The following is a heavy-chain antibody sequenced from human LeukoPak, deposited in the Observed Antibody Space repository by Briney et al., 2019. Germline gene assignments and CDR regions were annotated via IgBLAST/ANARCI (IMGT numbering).Heavy chain of an antibody. CDR1: GGSFSGYY. J-gene: IGHJ5*02. V-gene: IGHV4-34*01. CDR2: INHSGST. Sequence: SETLSLTCAVYGGSFSGYYWSWIRQPPGKGLEWIWEINHSGSTNYNPSLKSRVTISVDTSKNQFSLKLSSVTAADTAVYYCARRPKYYYGSGSYFANWFDPWGQGTLVTVSS. D-gene: IGHD3-10*01. CDR3: ARRPKYYYGSGSYFANWFDP.